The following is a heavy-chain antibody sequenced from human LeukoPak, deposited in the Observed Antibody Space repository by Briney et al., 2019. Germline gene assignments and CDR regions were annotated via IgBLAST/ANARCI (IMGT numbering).Heavy chain of an antibody. J-gene: IGHJ4*02. CDR3: AKDGRMYSSGWYSYFDQ. V-gene: IGHV3-30*18. D-gene: IGHD6-19*01. CDR2: ISYDESNK. CDR1: GFTFRTHG. Sequence: GGSLRLSCAVSGFTFRTHGMHWVRQAPGKGLEWVAVISYDESNKYYADSVKGRFTISRDNSKNTVYLQVNSLRAEDTAVYYCAKDGRMYSSGWYSYFDQWGQGTLVTVSS.